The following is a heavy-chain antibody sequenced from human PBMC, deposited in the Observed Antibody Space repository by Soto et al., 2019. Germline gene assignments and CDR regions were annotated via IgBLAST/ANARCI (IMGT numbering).Heavy chain of an antibody. CDR3: ARDLGSYYGSGRAYGMDV. CDR2: IIPIFGTA. J-gene: IGHJ6*02. D-gene: IGHD3-10*01. CDR1: GGAFSSYA. V-gene: IGHV1-69*13. Sequence: SVKVSCKASGGAFSSYAISWVRQAPGQGLEWMGGIIPIFGTANYAQKFQGRATITADESTSTGYMELSSLRSEDTAVYYCARDLGSYYGSGRAYGMDVWGQGTTVTVSS.